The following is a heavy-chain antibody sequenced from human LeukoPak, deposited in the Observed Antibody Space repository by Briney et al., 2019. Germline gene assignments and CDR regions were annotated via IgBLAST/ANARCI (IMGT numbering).Heavy chain of an antibody. CDR2: IYYSGST. Sequence: SETLSLTCTVSGGSISTYYWSWLRQPPGKGLEWLGYIYYSGSTNYNPSLKSRVTISVDTSKNHFSLKLSSVTAADTAVYYCARVRLSSGYPISYFFDYWGQGTLVTVSS. D-gene: IGHD3-22*01. J-gene: IGHJ4*02. CDR3: ARVRLSSGYPISYFFDY. CDR1: GGSISTYY. V-gene: IGHV4-59*13.